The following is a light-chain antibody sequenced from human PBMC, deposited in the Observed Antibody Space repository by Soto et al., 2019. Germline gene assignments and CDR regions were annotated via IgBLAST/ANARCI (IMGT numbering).Light chain of an antibody. Sequence: EIVLTQSPATLSLSPGERATLSCRASQSVSSYLAWYQQKRAQAPRLLIYDASNRATGIPARFSGSGSGTDFALTISSLEPEDFAVYYCQQRSNWPYTFGQGTKLEIK. CDR2: DAS. J-gene: IGKJ2*01. V-gene: IGKV3-11*01. CDR1: QSVSSY. CDR3: QQRSNWPYT.